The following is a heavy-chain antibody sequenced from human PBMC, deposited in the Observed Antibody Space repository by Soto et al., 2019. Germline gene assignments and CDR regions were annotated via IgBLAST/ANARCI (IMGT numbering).Heavy chain of an antibody. V-gene: IGHV4-30-4*01. D-gene: IGHD4-17*01. CDR1: GGSISSGDYY. Sequence: SETLSLTGTVSGGSISSGDYYWSWIRQSPGKGLEWIGYIYYSGSTYYNPSLRSRLTISVDTSKNQFSLKLSSVTAADTAVYCCARLGPTTVPTSYFTGNYNGMDVWGQGTTVTVSS. CDR3: ARLGPTTVPTSYFTGNYNGMDV. CDR2: IYYSGST. J-gene: IGHJ6*02.